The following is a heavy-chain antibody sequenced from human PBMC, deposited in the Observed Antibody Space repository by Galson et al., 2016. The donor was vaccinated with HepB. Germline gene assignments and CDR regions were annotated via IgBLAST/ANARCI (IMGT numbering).Heavy chain of an antibody. J-gene: IGHJ4*02. CDR2: FSSTGDYT. CDR3: VKGQSSFSSRTLDY. V-gene: IGHV3-64D*06. D-gene: IGHD6-6*01. CDR1: GITLSRYA. Sequence: SLRLSCAAAGITLSRYAMHWVRQAPGKGLEYVSGFSSTGDYTQYADSVKGRFSISRDNFRNTVYPQMSSLRPEDTAVYYCVKGQSSFSSRTLDYWGQGTLVAVSS.